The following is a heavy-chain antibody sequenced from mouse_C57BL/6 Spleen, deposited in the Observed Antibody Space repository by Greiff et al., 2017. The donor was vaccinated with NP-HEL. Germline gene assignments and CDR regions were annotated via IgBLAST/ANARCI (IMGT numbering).Heavy chain of an antibody. CDR2: IYPGDGDT. CDR1: GYAFSSSW. J-gene: IGHJ4*01. V-gene: IGHV1-82*01. CDR3: ASYDGEVYYYAMDY. Sequence: QVQLQQSGPELVKPGASVKISCKASGYAFSSSWMNWVKQRPGKGLEWIGRIYPGDGDTNYNGKFKGKATLTADKSSSTAYMQLSSLTSEDSAVYFCASYDGEVYYYAMDYWGQGTSVTVSS. D-gene: IGHD2-12*01.